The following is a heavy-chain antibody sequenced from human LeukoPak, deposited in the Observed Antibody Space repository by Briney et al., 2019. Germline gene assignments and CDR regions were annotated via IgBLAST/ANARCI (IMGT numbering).Heavy chain of an antibody. CDR2: MSSNGGST. D-gene: IGHD3-22*01. CDR1: GFNFSRYT. J-gene: IGHJ6*02. CDR3: VKEEYYYDSSGYLYYYYYGMDV. V-gene: IGHV3-64D*09. Sequence: GGSLRLSCSASGFNFSRYTMHWVRQAPGKGLEYVSAMSSNGGSTYYADSVKGRFTISRDNSKNTLYLQMSSLRAEDTAVHYCVKEEYYYDSSGYLYYYYYGMDVWGQGTTVTVSS.